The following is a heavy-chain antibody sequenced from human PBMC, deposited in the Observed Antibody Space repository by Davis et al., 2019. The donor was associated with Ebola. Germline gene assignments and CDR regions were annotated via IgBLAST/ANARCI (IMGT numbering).Heavy chain of an antibody. CDR2: ISAYNGNT. D-gene: IGHD3/OR15-3a*01. Sequence: AASVKVSCKASGYTFTSYGISWVRQAPGQGLEWMGWISAYNGNTNYAQKFQGRVTMTTDTSTRTAYMELRGLRSDDTAVYYCARAPRRTEDLVHAMDVWGQGTTVTVSS. CDR3: ARAPRRTEDLVHAMDV. V-gene: IGHV1-18*04. CDR1: GYTFTSYG. J-gene: IGHJ6*02.